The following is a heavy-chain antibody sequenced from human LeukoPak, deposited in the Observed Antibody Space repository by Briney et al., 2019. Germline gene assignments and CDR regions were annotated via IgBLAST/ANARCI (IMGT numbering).Heavy chain of an antibody. CDR3: ARVIFSEGLGAFDI. CDR1: GGSFSGYY. V-gene: IGHV4-59*10. J-gene: IGHJ3*02. D-gene: IGHD2/OR15-2a*01. CDR2: IYTSGST. Sequence: SETLSLTCAVYGGSFSGYYWSWIRQPAGKGLEWIGRIYTSGSTNYNPSLKSRVTMSVDTSKNQFSLKLSSVTAADTAVYYCARVIFSEGLGAFDIWGQGTMVTVSS.